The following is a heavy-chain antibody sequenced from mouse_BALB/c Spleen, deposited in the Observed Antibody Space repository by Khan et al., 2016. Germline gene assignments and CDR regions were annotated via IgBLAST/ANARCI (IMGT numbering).Heavy chain of an antibody. D-gene: IGHD1-1*01. CDR1: DYSITNDYA. CDR3: ARSGFDFGSRYYFDY. Sequence: EVQLQESGPGLVKPSQSLSLTCTVSDYSITNDYAWNWIRQFPGNKLEWMGYIHYSGTTRSNPSLKSRISITRETSKNQFFLQLNSVTAEDTAPYYCARSGFDFGSRYYFDYWGQGTTLSVSS. CDR2: IHYSGTT. V-gene: IGHV3-2*02. J-gene: IGHJ2*01.